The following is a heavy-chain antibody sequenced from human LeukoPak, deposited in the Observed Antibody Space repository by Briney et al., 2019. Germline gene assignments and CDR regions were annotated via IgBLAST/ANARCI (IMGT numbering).Heavy chain of an antibody. V-gene: IGHV3-23*01. CDR3: ASGYSYGYGSLNWFDP. Sequence: GGSLRLSCAASGFTFSSYAMSWVRQAPGKGLEWVSAISGSGGSTYYADSVKGRFTISRDNSKNTLYLQMNSLRAEDTAVYYCASGYSYGYGSLNWFDPWGQGTLVTVSS. CDR1: GFTFSSYA. D-gene: IGHD5-18*01. CDR2: ISGSGGST. J-gene: IGHJ5*02.